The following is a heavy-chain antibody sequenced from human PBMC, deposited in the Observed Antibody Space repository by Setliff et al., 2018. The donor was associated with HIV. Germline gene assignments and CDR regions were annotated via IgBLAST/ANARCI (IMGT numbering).Heavy chain of an antibody. CDR3: ARQTYYYDNSGHNWFDP. J-gene: IGHJ5*02. CDR2: INTSGTT. D-gene: IGHD3-22*01. Sequence: PSETLSLTCTVSGGSISSYYWSWIRQPPGKGLEWIGYINTSGTTNYNPSLKSRVTISVDTSKNQFSLKLSSVTAADTAVYFCARQTYYYDNSGHNWFDPWGQGMLVTVSS. CDR1: GGSISSYY. V-gene: IGHV4-4*09.